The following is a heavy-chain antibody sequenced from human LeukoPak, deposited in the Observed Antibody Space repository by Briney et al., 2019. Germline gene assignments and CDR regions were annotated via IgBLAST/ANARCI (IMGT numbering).Heavy chain of an antibody. V-gene: IGHV3-23*01. CDR1: GFTLSSYA. CDR3: AKFATIFGVVIDFDY. Sequence: PGGSLRLSCAASGFTLSSYAMSWVRQAPGKGLEWVSAISGSGGSTYYADSVKGRFTISRDNSKKTLYLQMNSLRAEETAVYYCAKFATIFGVVIDFDYWGQGTLVTVSS. D-gene: IGHD3-3*01. J-gene: IGHJ4*02. CDR2: ISGSGGST.